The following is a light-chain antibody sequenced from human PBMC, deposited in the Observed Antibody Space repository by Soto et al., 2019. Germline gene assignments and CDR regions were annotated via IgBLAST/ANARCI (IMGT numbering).Light chain of an antibody. J-gene: IGKJ1*01. CDR2: GAS. Sequence: EIVLTQSPGTLSLSPGERATLSCRASQSVATNLAWYQQRPGQAPRLLIYGASKRAIGLPARFSGSGSGTEFTLTITSLQSEDFAVYYCQQYDDWPRWTLGQGTKVDIK. CDR1: QSVATN. V-gene: IGKV3-15*01. CDR3: QQYDDWPRWT.